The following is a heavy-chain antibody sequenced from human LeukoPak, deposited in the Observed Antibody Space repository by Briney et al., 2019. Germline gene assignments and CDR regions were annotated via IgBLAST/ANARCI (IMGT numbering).Heavy chain of an antibody. CDR1: GFTFSSYA. CDR3: AKAGMGGRYSFVFDY. CDR2: ISGSGGST. J-gene: IGHJ4*02. Sequence: GGSLRLSCAASGFTFSSYAMSWVRHAPGKGLEWVSAISGSGGSTYYADSVKGRFTISRDNSKNTLYLQMNSLRAEDTAVYYCAKAGMGGRYSFVFDYWGQGTLVTVSS. D-gene: IGHD2-15*01. V-gene: IGHV3-23*01.